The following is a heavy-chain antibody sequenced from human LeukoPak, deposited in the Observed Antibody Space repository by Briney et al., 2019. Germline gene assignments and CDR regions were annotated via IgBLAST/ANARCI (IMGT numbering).Heavy chain of an antibody. CDR1: GYIFTSYY. V-gene: IGHV1-46*03. CDR2: VYPSAGTL. CDR3: VREYHGGYFDF. J-gene: IGHJ4*02. Sequence: ASVKVSCKASGYIFTSYYMHWVRQAPGQGLEWLGVVYPSAGTLDPAQRFRARITLSDDTSTSTAYMELRSLKSEDTAIYFCVREYHGGYFDFWGQGTLVTVSS. D-gene: IGHD3-16*01.